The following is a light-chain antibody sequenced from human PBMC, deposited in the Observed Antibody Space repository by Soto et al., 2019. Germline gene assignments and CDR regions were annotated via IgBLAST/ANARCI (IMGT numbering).Light chain of an antibody. CDR1: QSVSSSY. J-gene: IGKJ2*01. Sequence: EIGLTQSPGTLSLSPGERATLSCRASQSVSSSYLSWYQQKPGQAPRLLIYGASSMATGTPDRFSGSGSGTDFTLSISRLEPEEFAVYYCQQYGSSLYTFGQGTNLEIK. CDR3: QQYGSSLYT. CDR2: GAS. V-gene: IGKV3-20*01.